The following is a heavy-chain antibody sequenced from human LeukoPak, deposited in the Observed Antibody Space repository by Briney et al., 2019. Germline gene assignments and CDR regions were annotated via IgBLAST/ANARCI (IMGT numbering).Heavy chain of an antibody. V-gene: IGHV4-61*09. D-gene: IGHD3-10*01. CDR1: GGSNSRGSYD. CDR2: IYAGGSM. Sequence: CTVCGGSNSRGSYDGYWVRQPAGKGVEWIGHIYAGGSMNYNPSLKSRVTISVDTSKNQFSLKLTSVTAADTAVYYCTKGRGIWGQGTLVTVSS. CDR3: TKGRGI. J-gene: IGHJ4*02.